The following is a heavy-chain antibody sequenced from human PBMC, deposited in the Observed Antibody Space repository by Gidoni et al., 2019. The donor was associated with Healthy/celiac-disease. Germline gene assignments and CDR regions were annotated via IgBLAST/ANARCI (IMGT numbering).Heavy chain of an antibody. V-gene: IGHV1-69*01. D-gene: IGHD1-1*01. CDR1: GGTFSSYA. Sequence: QVQLVQSGAEVKKPGSSVKVSCKASGGTFSSYAISWVRQATGQGREGMGGIIPIFGTANYAQKFQGRVTITADESTSTAYMELSSLRSEDTAVYYCARMAGKNPIRSQTGTREGRHFDYWGQGTLVTVSS. J-gene: IGHJ4*02. CDR3: ARMAGKNPIRSQTGTREGRHFDY. CDR2: IIPIFGTA.